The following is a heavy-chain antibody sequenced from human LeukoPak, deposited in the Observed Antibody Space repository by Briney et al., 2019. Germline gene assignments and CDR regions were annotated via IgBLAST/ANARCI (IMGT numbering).Heavy chain of an antibody. CDR2: ISSSSSYI. CDR1: GFTFSSYS. J-gene: IGHJ6*03. Sequence: GGSLRLSCAASGFTFSSYSMNWVRQAPGKGLEWVSSISSSSSYIYYADSVKGRFTISRDNVNNSLYLQMNTLRVEDTAVYFCARDLVWFGEPKGYYNYIDVWGRGTSVTVSS. D-gene: IGHD3-10*01. CDR3: ARDLVWFGEPKGYYNYIDV. V-gene: IGHV3-21*01.